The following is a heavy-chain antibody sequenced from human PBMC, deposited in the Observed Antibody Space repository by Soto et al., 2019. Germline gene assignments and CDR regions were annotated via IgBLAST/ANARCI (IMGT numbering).Heavy chain of an antibody. V-gene: IGHV3-23*01. CDR3: AKGNRYFDWLFPTDYFDY. D-gene: IGHD3-9*01. Sequence: GGSLRLSCAASGFTFSSYAMSWVRQAPGKGLEWVSAISGSGGSTYYADSVKGRFTISRDNSKNTLYLQMNSLRAEDTAVYYCAKGNRYFDWLFPTDYFDYWGQGTLVTVSS. CDR1: GFTFSSYA. J-gene: IGHJ4*02. CDR2: ISGSGGST.